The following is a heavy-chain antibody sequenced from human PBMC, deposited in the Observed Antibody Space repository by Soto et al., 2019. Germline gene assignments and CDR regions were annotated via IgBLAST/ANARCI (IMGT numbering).Heavy chain of an antibody. Sequence: HPGGSLRLSCAASGFIFGAYGMHWVRQAPGKGLEWVAVMSYDGSRKYYADSVKGRFTISRDNSNNTLSLEMNSLRTEDTAVDYCARDLYSYGYPDYWGQGTLVTVSS. D-gene: IGHD5-18*01. CDR3: ARDLYSYGYPDY. CDR2: MSYDGSRK. J-gene: IGHJ4*02. V-gene: IGHV3-30*03. CDR1: GFIFGAYG.